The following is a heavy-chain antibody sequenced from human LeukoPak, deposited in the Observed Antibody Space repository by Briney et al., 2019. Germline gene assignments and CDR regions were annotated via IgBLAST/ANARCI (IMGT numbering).Heavy chain of an antibody. V-gene: IGHV4-61*02. J-gene: IGHJ5*01. CDR2: IYSNGNT. CDR3: EGDSVSWFGFVS. D-gene: IGHD3-10*01. Sequence: PSETLSLTCTVSGDSISSGAYYWSWSPQPAGKGLVWIGCIYSNGNTNYNPSVKSRLIISLDTYKRQFSLQLTSVTAADTSMYCCEGDSVSWFGFVSWGQGTLVTVSS. CDR1: GDSISSGAYY.